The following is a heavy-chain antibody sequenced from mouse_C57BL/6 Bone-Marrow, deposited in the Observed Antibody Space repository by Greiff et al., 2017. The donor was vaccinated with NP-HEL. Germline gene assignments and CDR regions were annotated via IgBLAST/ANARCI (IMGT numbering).Heavy chain of an antibody. CDR1: GYTFTSYG. J-gene: IGHJ1*03. V-gene: IGHV1-81*01. CDR2: IYPSSGNT. Sequence: VQLQQSGAELARPGASVKLSCKASGYTFTSYGISWVKQRTGQGLEWIGEIYPSSGNTYYNEKFKGKATLTADKSSSTADMELRSLTSEDSAVYFCARRDHWYFDVWGTGTTVTVSS. CDR3: ARRDHWYFDV.